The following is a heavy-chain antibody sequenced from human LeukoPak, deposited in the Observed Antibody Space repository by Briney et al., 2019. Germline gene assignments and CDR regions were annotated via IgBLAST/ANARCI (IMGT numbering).Heavy chain of an antibody. D-gene: IGHD3-3*01. CDR1: GYRFTSYW. J-gene: IGHJ3*02. CDR2: IYPGDSDT. Sequence: GESLKISCKGSGYRFTSYWIGWVRQMPGKGLEWMGIIYPGDSDTRYSPSFQGQVTISADKSISTAYLQWSSLKASDTAMYYCARPYDFWSGSSYDAFDIWGQGTMVTVSS. CDR3: ARPYDFWSGSSYDAFDI. V-gene: IGHV5-51*01.